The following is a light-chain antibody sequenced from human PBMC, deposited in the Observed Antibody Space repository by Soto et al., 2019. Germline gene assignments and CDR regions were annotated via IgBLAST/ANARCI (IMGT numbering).Light chain of an antibody. CDR3: CSYADGSIYF. CDR2: YVD. CDR1: GNDIGAYDY. Sequence: QSALTQPTSVSGSPGQSITISCTGNGNDIGAYDYVSWYLQYPDKAPQLLIYYVDHRPSGVSSRFSGSKSGNTASLTISGLQAEDEGDYYCCSYADGSIYFFGTGTKLTVL. J-gene: IGLJ1*01. V-gene: IGLV2-14*03.